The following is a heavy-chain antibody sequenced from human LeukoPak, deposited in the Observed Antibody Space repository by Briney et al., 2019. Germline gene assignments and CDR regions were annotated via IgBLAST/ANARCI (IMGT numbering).Heavy chain of an antibody. D-gene: IGHD6-13*01. V-gene: IGHV4-61*02. Sequence: SETLSLTCTVSGGSTSSSTYYWSWIRQPAGKGLEWIGRIHTSGSSNHNPSLKSRVTISLNTSKNQFFLKLTSVTAADTAVYYCARALGVKHPSSYAFDIWGQGTMVTVSS. CDR1: GGSTSSSTYY. J-gene: IGHJ3*02. CDR2: IHTSGSS. CDR3: ARALGVKHPSSYAFDI.